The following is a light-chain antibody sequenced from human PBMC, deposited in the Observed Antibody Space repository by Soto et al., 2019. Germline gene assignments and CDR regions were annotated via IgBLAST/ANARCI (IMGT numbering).Light chain of an antibody. CDR2: KAS. CDR1: QTISSW. V-gene: IGKV1-5*03. Sequence: DIQMTQSPSTLSGSVGDRVTITCRASQTISSWLAWYQQKPGKAPKLLIYKASTLKSGVPSRFSGSGSGTEFTLTISSLQPDDFATYYCQQSESPSLTFGGGTKVDIK. CDR3: QQSESPSLT. J-gene: IGKJ4*01.